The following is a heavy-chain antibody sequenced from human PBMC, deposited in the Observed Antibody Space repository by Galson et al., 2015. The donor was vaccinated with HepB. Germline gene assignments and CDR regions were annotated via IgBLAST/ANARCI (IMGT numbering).Heavy chain of an antibody. V-gene: IGHV3-66*02. J-gene: IGHJ4*02. CDR3: TRSLMVNNIDD. Sequence: SLRLSCAVSGFIVSNNYMNRIRQAPEKGLEWVSIIYRGGSTYYADSVGGRFTISRDDVQNMVYLQMNGLRPEDTAVYHCTRSLMVNNIDDWGQGIQVTVSS. D-gene: IGHD2-8*01. CDR1: GFIVSNNY. CDR2: IYRGGST.